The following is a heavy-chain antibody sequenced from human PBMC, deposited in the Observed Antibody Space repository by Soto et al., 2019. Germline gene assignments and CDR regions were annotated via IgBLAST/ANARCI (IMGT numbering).Heavy chain of an antibody. V-gene: IGHV3-53*01. CDR1: GFTVSRNH. D-gene: IGHD5-12*01. CDR3: AIRRGYSGYDSAFDI. CDR2: IYSGGST. Sequence: EVQLVESGGGLIQPGGSLRLSCAASGFTVSRNHMSWVRQAPGKGLEWVSLIYSGGSTYYADSVKGRFTISRDNSNNPLYLQVNSLRAEDTAVYYCAIRRGYSGYDSAFDIWGQGTMVTVSS. J-gene: IGHJ3*02.